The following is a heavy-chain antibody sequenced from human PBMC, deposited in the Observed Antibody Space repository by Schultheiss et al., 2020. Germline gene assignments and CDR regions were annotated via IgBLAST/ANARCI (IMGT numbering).Heavy chain of an antibody. CDR2: ISGSGGGT. D-gene: IGHD6-13*01. V-gene: IGHV3-23*01. J-gene: IGHJ4*02. Sequence: GGSLRLSCAASGFTFSSYAMSWVRQAPGKGLEWVSAISGSGGGTYYADSVTGRFTISRDNAKNSLYLQMSSLRAEDSAVYYCTRDYVAFSSSWDNGYWGQGTLVTGSS. CDR3: TRDYVAFSSSWDNGY. CDR1: GFTFSSYA.